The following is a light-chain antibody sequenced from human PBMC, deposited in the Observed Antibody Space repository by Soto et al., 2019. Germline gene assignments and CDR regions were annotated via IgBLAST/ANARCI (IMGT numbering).Light chain of an antibody. CDR1: QNANTNY. J-gene: IGKJ5*01. CDR2: GAS. CDR3: QQYSDLPMT. V-gene: IGKV3-20*01. Sequence: DIVLTQSPGTLYLSPGERAILSCRASQNANTNYGAWCHQKPGQASSLXIYGASRRATGIPDRFSGSASGTDCTLTISRLEPEDGAVYVGQQYSDLPMTFGQGTRLEIK.